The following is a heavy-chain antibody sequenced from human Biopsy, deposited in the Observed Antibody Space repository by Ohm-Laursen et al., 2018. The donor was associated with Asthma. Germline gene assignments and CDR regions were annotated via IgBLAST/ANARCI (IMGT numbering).Heavy chain of an antibody. Sequence: ATVKISCNASGYTFIGCHIHWMRQAPGQGLEWMGRINPNSGGTNYAQKFQGRVTMTRDTSISTAYMEVSRLRSDDTAVYYCARGQKSAGDRWFDPWGQGTLVTVSS. D-gene: IGHD6-13*01. J-gene: IGHJ5*02. CDR3: ARGQKSAGDRWFDP. CDR2: INPNSGGT. V-gene: IGHV1-2*06. CDR1: GYTFIGCH.